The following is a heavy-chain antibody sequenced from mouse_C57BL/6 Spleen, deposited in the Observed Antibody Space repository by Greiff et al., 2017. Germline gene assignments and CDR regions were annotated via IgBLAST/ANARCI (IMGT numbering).Heavy chain of an antibody. D-gene: IGHD2-5*01. Sequence: QVQLKESGAELVRPGASVKLSCKASGYTFTDYYINWVKQRPGQGLEWIARIYPGSGNTYYNEKFKGKATLTAEKSSSTAYMQLSSLTSEDSAVYFCACYSNYLAWFAYWGQGTLVTVSA. V-gene: IGHV1-76*01. CDR2: IYPGSGNT. CDR1: GYTFTDYY. J-gene: IGHJ3*01. CDR3: ACYSNYLAWFAY.